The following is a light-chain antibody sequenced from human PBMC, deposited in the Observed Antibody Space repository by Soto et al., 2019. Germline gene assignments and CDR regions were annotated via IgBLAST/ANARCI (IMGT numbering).Light chain of an antibody. CDR3: SSYTSVTTPLYV. CDR2: DVT. J-gene: IGLJ1*01. CDR1: TSDVGNSNR. V-gene: IGLV2-14*03. Sequence: QSVLTQPASVSGSPGQSITISCTGTTSDVGNSNRVSWYQQHPGKAPQLIIYDVTYRPSGVSNRFSGSKSGSTASLTISGLQAEDEADSYCSSYTSVTTPLYVFGAGTKVPVL.